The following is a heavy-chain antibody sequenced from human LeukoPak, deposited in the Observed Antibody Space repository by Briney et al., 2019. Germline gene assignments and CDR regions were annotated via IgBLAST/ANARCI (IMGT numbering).Heavy chain of an antibody. Sequence: PSETLSLTCAVYGGSFSGYYWSWIRQPPGKGLEWIGEINHSGSTNYNPSLKSRFTISVDTSKNQFSLKLSSVTAADTAVYYCARGNLVAATPFDYWGQGTLVTVSS. CDR2: INHSGST. CDR1: GGSFSGYY. CDR3: ARGNLVAATPFDY. J-gene: IGHJ4*02. D-gene: IGHD2-15*01. V-gene: IGHV4-34*01.